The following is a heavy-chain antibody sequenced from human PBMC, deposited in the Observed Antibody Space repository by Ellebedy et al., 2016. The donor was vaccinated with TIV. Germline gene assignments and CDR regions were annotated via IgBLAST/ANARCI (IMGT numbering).Heavy chain of an antibody. D-gene: IGHD4-23*01. V-gene: IGHV3-9*01. CDR3: ARAFGGNYGRVY. CDR2: ISWNSSSI. Sequence: GGSLRLSXAASGFTFDDYAMHWVRQAPGKGLEWVSGISWNSSSIGYADSVKGRFTISRDNAKNSLYLQMNGLRAEDTAVYYCARAFGGNYGRVYWGQGTLVTVSS. CDR1: GFTFDDYA. J-gene: IGHJ4*02.